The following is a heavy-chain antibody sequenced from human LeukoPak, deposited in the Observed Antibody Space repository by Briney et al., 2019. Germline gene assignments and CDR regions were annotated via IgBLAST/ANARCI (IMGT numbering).Heavy chain of an antibody. CDR2: ISFDGSHE. J-gene: IGHJ4*02. V-gene: IGHV3-30*01. CDR3: ARVVNYDFWSGYWDY. Sequence: GRSLRLSCAASGFTFSSFVMHWVRQAPGKGLEWVAVISFDGSHEYYADSVKGRFTISRDNSKNTLYLQMNSLRADDTAVYYCARVVNYDFWSGYWDYWGQGTLVTVSS. D-gene: IGHD3-3*01. CDR1: GFTFSSFV.